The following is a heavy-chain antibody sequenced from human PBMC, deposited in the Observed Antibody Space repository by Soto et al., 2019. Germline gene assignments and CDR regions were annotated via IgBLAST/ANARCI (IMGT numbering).Heavy chain of an antibody. J-gene: IGHJ6*02. CDR2: IIAYNGNT. Sequence: ASVKVSCNSSGYTFTSYGISWVRQATGQGLDWMGWIIAYNGNTNYSQKLQGRVTMTTDTSTSTAYMELRSLRSDDTAVYYCARDSIGLRFLEWFHHTTAYYGMDVWGQGTTVTVSS. CDR3: ARDSIGLRFLEWFHHTTAYYGMDV. D-gene: IGHD3-3*01. CDR1: GYTFTSYG. V-gene: IGHV1-18*04.